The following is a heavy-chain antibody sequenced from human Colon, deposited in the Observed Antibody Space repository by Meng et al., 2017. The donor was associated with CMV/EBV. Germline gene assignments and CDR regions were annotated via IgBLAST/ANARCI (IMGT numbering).Heavy chain of an antibody. D-gene: IGHD1-1*01. V-gene: IGHV1-18*01. Sequence: VHLVQSGAEVKEPGASVVVSCRSSGYTFTSYGINWVRQASGQGLEWMGWISGSTGYTNRAQKFQGRVTMTTDTSTSTAYLALTSLTSNDTAVYYCARGRPNWSGVLDYWGQGTLVTVSS. CDR1: GYTFTSYG. J-gene: IGHJ4*02. CDR2: ISGSTGYT. CDR3: ARGRPNWSGVLDY.